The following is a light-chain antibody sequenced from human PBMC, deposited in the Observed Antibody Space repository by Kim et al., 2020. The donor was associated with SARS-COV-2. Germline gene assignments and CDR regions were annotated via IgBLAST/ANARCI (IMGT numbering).Light chain of an antibody. CDR2: YKSDSDK. V-gene: IGLV5-45*03. Sequence: QPVLTQPSSLSASPGASASLTCTLRSGINVGASKIFWFQQRPGSPPQFLLKYKSDSDKEQGSGVPSRFSGYKDISANAGILLISGLHSEDVADYYCMIWYNGGWLFAGGTQLTVL. CDR3: MIWYNGGWL. CDR1: SGINVGASK. J-gene: IGLJ3*02.